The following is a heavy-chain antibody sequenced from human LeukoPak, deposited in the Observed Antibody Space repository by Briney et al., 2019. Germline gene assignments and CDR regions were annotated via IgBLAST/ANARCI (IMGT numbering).Heavy chain of an antibody. CDR3: ARDQTYYYDSSGYEGFDY. D-gene: IGHD3-22*01. V-gene: IGHV3-48*03. J-gene: IGHJ4*02. CDR2: ISSSGSTI. Sequence: PGGSLRLSCAASGFTFSSYEMNWVRQAPGKGLEWVSYISSSGSTIYYADSVKGRFTISRDNAKNSLYLQMNSLRAEDTAVYYCARDQTYYYDSSGYEGFDYWGQGTLVTVSS. CDR1: GFTFSSYE.